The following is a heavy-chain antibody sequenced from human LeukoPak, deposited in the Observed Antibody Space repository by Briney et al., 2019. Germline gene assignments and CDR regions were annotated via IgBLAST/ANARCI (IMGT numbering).Heavy chain of an antibody. CDR3: ARDSPGYGAYVS. V-gene: IGHV3-7*01. CDR1: GFTFSTYW. Sequence: GGSLRLSCAASGFTFSTYWMTWFRQAPGKGLEWVANIEEDGSREYYVDSVKGRFTISRDNAKNSLYLQMDSLTAEDTAVYYCARDSPGYGAYVSWGQGTLVSVFS. J-gene: IGHJ1*01. CDR2: IEEDGSRE. D-gene: IGHD5-12*01.